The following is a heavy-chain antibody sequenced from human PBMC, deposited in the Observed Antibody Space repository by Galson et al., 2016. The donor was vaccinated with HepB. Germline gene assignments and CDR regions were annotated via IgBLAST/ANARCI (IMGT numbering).Heavy chain of an antibody. J-gene: IGHJ4*03. CDR2: IYSGDRT. CDR1: GFTVSSNY. CDR3: VRSAYSGSYFDY. V-gene: IGHV3-53*04. D-gene: IGHD1-26*01. Sequence: SLRLSCAASGFTVSSNYMTWVRQAPGKGLEWVSSIYSGDRTYYADSVKGRFTISRHNSKNTLYLQMNGLRTEDTAVYYCVRSAYSGSYFDYWGQAPWSPSPQ.